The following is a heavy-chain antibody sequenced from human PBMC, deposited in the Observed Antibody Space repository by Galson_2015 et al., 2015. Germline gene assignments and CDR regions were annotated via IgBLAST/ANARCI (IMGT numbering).Heavy chain of an antibody. CDR2: IRSKANSYAT. Sequence: SLRLSCTASGFSFSGSAMHWVRQASGKGLEWVGRIRSKANSYATAYAASVKGRFTISRDDSINTAYLQMSSLRTEDTAIYYCTSSSGYGMDVWGQGTTVTVSS. CDR3: TSSSGYGMDV. V-gene: IGHV3-73*01. D-gene: IGHD3-22*01. CDR1: GFSFSGSA. J-gene: IGHJ6*02.